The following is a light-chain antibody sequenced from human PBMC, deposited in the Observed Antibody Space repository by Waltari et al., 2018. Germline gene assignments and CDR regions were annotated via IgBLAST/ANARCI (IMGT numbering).Light chain of an antibody. Sequence: SSELTQDPAVSVALGQTVRITCQGDSLRTSYAGWYQLKPGQAPVLVMFGKYQRPSGIPDRVSGYSSGTTSSLTITGAQAEDEADYYCSSRNGRANEVVFAGGTKVTVL. J-gene: IGLJ3*02. CDR3: SSRNGRANEVV. V-gene: IGLV3-19*01. CDR1: SLRTSY. CDR2: GKY.